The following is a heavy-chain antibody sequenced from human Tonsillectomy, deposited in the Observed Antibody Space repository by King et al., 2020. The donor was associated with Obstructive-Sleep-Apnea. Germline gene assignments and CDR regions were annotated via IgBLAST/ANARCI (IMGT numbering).Heavy chain of an antibody. CDR1: GFTFSSYW. CDR3: ARGSRSYYGSGSYYFSAQPSP. V-gene: IGHV3-74*01. CDR2: INSDGSST. D-gene: IGHD3-10*01. Sequence: VQLVESGGGLVQPGGSLRLSCAASGFTFSSYWMHWVRQATGKGLVWVSRINSDGSSTSYEDSVKGRLPISRDHAKNTLYLQMNSLRAEDTAVYYCARGSRSYYGSGSYYFSAQPSPWGQGTLVTVSS. J-gene: IGHJ5*02.